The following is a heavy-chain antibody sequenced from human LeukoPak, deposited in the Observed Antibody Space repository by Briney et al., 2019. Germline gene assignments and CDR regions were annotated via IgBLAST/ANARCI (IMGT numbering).Heavy chain of an antibody. CDR1: GFTFNNHA. CDR2: ISGDGVSP. D-gene: IGHD3-9*01. Sequence: GGSLRLSCEASGFTFNNHALTWVRQTPGRGLECVSAISGDGVSPYYADSVRGRFTISRDNSKNTLYLQMNSLRVEDTAVYYCARGGYLTYYDILTGYSSQAAFDYWGQGTLDTVSS. J-gene: IGHJ4*02. V-gene: IGHV3-23*01. CDR3: ARGGYLTYYDILTGYSSQAAFDY.